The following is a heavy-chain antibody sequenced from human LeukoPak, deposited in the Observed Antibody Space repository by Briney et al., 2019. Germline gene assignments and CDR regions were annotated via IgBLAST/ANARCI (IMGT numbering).Heavy chain of an antibody. V-gene: IGHV3-11*01. D-gene: IGHD1-1*01. CDR3: ARDGDNSNWNDPRNWFDP. Sequence: GGSLRLSCEASGFDLSDYYMTWIRQTPGRGLEWVSYITTSGSTIYYADSVKGRFTISRDNSKNSLFLHMNSLRAEDTAIYYCARDGDNSNWNDPRNWFDPWGHGTLVIVSS. CDR1: GFDLSDYY. J-gene: IGHJ5*02. CDR2: ITTSGSTI.